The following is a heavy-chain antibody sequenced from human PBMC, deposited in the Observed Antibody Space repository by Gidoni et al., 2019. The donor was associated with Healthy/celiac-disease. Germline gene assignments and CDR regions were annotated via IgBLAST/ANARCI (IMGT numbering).Heavy chain of an antibody. CDR1: GGTFSSYT. Sequence: QVQLVQSGAEVKKPGSSVKVSCKASGGTFSSYTISWVRQAPGQGLEWMGRIIPILGIANYAQKFQGRVTITADKSTSTAYMELSSLRSEDTAVYYCATYSSSWPYYFDYWGQGTLGTVSS. CDR3: ATYSSSWPYYFDY. D-gene: IGHD6-13*01. V-gene: IGHV1-69*02. J-gene: IGHJ4*02. CDR2: IIPILGIA.